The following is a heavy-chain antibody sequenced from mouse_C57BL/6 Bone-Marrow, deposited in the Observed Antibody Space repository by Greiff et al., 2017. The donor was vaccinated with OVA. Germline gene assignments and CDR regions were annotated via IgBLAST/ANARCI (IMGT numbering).Heavy chain of an antibody. D-gene: IGHD2-3*01. J-gene: IGHJ2*01. CDR2: IYPGSGNT. CDR1: GYTFTDHY. CDR3: ARDDGYFFEY. Sequence: VQRVESGAEVVRPGASVKLSCKASGYTFTDHYINWVKQRPGPGLEWIARIYPGSGNTYYNEKFKGKATLTAEKSSNTAYMQLSSLTSEDSAVYFCARDDGYFFEYWGQGTTLTVSS. V-gene: IGHV1-76*01.